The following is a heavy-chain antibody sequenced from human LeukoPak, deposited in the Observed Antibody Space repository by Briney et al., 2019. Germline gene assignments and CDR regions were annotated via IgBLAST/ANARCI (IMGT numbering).Heavy chain of an antibody. CDR2: INSDGSST. D-gene: IGHD4-17*01. CDR3: ARDYGDYSYYFDY. CDR1: GLTFSSYW. V-gene: IGHV3-74*01. Sequence: GGSLRLSCAASGLTFSSYWMHWVRQAPGKGLVWVSRINSDGSSTSYADSVKGRFAISRDNAKNTLYLQMNSLRAEDTAVYYCARDYGDYSYYFDYWGQGTLVTVSS. J-gene: IGHJ4*02.